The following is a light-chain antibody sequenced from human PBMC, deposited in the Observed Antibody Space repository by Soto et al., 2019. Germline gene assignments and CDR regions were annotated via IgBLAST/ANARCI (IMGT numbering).Light chain of an antibody. J-gene: IGKJ1*01. V-gene: IGKV1-5*03. CDR1: QSISSW. CDR3: QQYNFYSRT. Sequence: DIQMTQSPSTLSASVGDTVTITCRASQSISSWLAWYQQKPGKAPKLLIYKASTLQSGVPSRFSGIGSVTEFTLTISSLQPDDFATYYCQQYNFYSRTFGQGTKVEIK. CDR2: KAS.